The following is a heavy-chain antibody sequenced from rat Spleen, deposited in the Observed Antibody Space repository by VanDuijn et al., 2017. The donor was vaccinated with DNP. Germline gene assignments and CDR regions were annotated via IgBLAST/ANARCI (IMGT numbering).Heavy chain of an antibody. D-gene: IGHD4-3*01. CDR3: ARDLIIRDTTSAMDV. V-gene: IGHV2-34*01. CDR2: MWYDGDT. J-gene: IGHJ4*01. CDR1: GFSLTSYS. Sequence: QVQLKESGPGLVQPSETLSLTCTVSGFSLTSYSVSWVRQPSGKGPEWMGRMWYDGDTAYNSALKSRLNFSKATSKSQVFLKLNSLQTEDTATYYCARDLIIRDTTSAMDVWGQGTSVTVSS.